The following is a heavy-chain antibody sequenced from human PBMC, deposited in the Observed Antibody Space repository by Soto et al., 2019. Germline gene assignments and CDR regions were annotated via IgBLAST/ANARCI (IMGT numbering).Heavy chain of an antibody. CDR2: FDPEDGET. CDR1: GYTLTELS. CDR3: ATGVSHSSGWYGDMYNWFDP. D-gene: IGHD6-19*01. Sequence: ASVKVSCKVSGYTLTELSMHWVRQAPGKGLEWMGGFDPEDGETIYAQKFQGRVTMTEDTSTDTAYMELSSLRSEDTAVYYCATGVSHSSGWYGDMYNWFDPWGQGTLVTVSS. V-gene: IGHV1-24*01. J-gene: IGHJ5*02.